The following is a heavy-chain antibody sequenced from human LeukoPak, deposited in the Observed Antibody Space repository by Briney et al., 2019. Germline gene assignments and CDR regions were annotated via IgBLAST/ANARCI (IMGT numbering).Heavy chain of an antibody. CDR2: IYYSGTT. J-gene: IGHJ6*02. Sequence: SETLSLTCIVTGGSISSYYWSWIRQSPGKGLEWIGYIYYSGTTNYNPSLKSRVTISVDTSKNQFSLKLSSVTAADTAVYYCARGPGIAAAGIYSYYGLDVWGQGTTVTVSS. CDR3: ARGPGIAAAGIYSYYGLDV. CDR1: GGSISSYY. D-gene: IGHD6-13*01. V-gene: IGHV4-59*01.